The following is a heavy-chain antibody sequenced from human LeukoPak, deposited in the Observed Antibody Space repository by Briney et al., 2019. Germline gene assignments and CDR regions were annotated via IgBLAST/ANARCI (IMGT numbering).Heavy chain of an antibody. Sequence: GGSLRLSCAASGFTFSDYYMSWIRQAPGKGLEWVSYISSSGSTIYYADSVKGRFTISRDNAKNSLYLQMNSLRAEDTAVYYCAREAYSSGNYLNAFDIWGQGTMVTVSS. D-gene: IGHD6-19*01. CDR3: AREAYSSGNYLNAFDI. CDR1: GFTFSDYY. V-gene: IGHV3-11*01. J-gene: IGHJ3*02. CDR2: ISSSGSTI.